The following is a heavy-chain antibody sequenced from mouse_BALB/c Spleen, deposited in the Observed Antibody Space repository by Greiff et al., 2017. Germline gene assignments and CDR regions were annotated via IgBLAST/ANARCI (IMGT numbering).Heavy chain of an antibody. V-gene: IGHV1-63*02. CDR2: IYPGGGYT. Sequence: VQLQQSGAELVRPGTSVKISCKASGYTFTNYWLGWVKQRPGHGLEWIGDIYPGGGYTNYNEKFKGKATLTADTSSSTAYMQLSSLTSEDSAVYFCARKGGYWWYFDVWGAGTTVTVSS. CDR1: GYTFTNYW. D-gene: IGHD2-3*01. J-gene: IGHJ1*01. CDR3: ARKGGYWWYFDV.